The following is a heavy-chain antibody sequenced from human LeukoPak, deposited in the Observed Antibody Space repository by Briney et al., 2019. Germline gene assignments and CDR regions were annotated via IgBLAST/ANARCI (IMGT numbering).Heavy chain of an antibody. Sequence: HRASVKVSCKASGYTFTSYGISWVRQAPGQGLEWMGWISAYNGNTNYAQKLQGRVTMTTDTSTSTAYMELRSLRSDDTAVYYCARVYDSSGYYPHAFDIWGQGTMVTVSS. V-gene: IGHV1-18*01. CDR3: ARVYDSSGYYPHAFDI. D-gene: IGHD3-22*01. J-gene: IGHJ3*02. CDR2: ISAYNGNT. CDR1: GYTFTSYG.